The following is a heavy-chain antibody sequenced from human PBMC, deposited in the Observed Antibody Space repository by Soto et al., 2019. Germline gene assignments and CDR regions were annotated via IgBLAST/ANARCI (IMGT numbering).Heavy chain of an antibody. Sequence: PSETLSLTCTVSGGSISSYYWSWIRQSPGKRLEWIGYIYFSGSTNYNPSLKSRVTLSGDTSKNQFSLKLTSVTAADTAVYYCARVEYSGYPRIWGQGTLVTVSS. V-gene: IGHV4-59*01. CDR3: ARVEYSGYPRI. D-gene: IGHD5-12*01. CDR1: GGSISSYY. CDR2: IYFSGST. J-gene: IGHJ4*02.